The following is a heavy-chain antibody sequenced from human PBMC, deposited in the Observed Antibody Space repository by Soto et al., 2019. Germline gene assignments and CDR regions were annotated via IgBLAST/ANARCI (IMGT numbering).Heavy chain of an antibody. CDR1: GFTFSDYY. Sequence: GGSLRLSCAASGFTFSDYYMSWIRQAPGKGLEWVSYISSSGSTIYYADSVKGRFTISRDNAKNSLYLQMNSLRAEDTAVYYCARGEHDYSNYYNGFDPWGQGTLVTVSS. J-gene: IGHJ5*02. D-gene: IGHD4-4*01. V-gene: IGHV3-11*01. CDR2: ISSSGSTI. CDR3: ARGEHDYSNYYNGFDP.